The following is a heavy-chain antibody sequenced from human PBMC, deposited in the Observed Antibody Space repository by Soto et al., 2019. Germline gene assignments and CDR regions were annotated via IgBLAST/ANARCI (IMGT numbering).Heavy chain of an antibody. D-gene: IGHD5-18*01. V-gene: IGHV4-4*02. CDR1: GGSISSSNW. Sequence: PSETLSLTCAVSGGSISSSNWWSWVRQPPGKGLEWIGEIYHSGSTNYNPSLKSRVTISVYKSKNQFSLKLSSVTAADTAVYYCARVIRDTAMAYYYYYGMDVWGQGTTVTVSS. J-gene: IGHJ6*02. CDR2: IYHSGST. CDR3: ARVIRDTAMAYYYYYGMDV.